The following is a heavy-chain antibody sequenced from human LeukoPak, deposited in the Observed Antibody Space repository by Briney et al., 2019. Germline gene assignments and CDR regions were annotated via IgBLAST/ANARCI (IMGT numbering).Heavy chain of an antibody. CDR1: GYTFTSYD. CDR2: MNPNSGNT. Sequence: GASVTVSCKASGYTFTSYDINWVRQATGQGLEWMGWMNPNSGNTGYAQKFQGRVTMTRNTSISTAYMELSSLRSEDTTVYYCARDRWIGVAGRPSDYWGQGTLVTVSS. D-gene: IGHD3-3*01. CDR3: ARDRWIGVAGRPSDY. J-gene: IGHJ4*02. V-gene: IGHV1-8*01.